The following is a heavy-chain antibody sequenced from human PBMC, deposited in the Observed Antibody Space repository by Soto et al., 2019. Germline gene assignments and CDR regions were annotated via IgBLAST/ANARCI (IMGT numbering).Heavy chain of an antibody. J-gene: IGHJ4*02. D-gene: IGHD2-2*01. CDR2: ISGSGGST. Sequence: EVQLLESGGGLVQPGGSLRLSCAASGFTFSSYAMSWVRQAPGKGLEWVSAISGSGGSTYYADSVKGRFTISRDNSKNTLSLQMNSLRAEDTAVSYCAKMGDIVVVPAAFDYWGQGTLVTVSS. CDR3: AKMGDIVVVPAAFDY. V-gene: IGHV3-23*01. CDR1: GFTFSSYA.